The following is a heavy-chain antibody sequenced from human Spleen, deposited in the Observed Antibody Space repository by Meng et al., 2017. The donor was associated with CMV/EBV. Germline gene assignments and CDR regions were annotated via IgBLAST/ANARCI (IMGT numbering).Heavy chain of an antibody. D-gene: IGHD3-3*01. CDR2: ISGSSDYI. Sequence: GESLKISCAASGFTFSSYGIHWVRQAPGKGLEWVSSISGSSDYIYYADSVKGRFTISRDNAKKSLYLQMNSLRADDTAVYYCARDKKAARRIPVFGVVREEGYYFDYWGQGTLVTVSS. J-gene: IGHJ4*02. CDR1: GFTFSSYG. CDR3: ARDKKAARRIPVFGVVREEGYYFDY. V-gene: IGHV3-21*01.